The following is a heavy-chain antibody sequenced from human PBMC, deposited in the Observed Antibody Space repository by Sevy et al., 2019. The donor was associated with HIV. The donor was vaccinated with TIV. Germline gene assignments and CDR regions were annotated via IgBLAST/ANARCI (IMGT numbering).Heavy chain of an antibody. CDR1: GFTFSNYA. CDR2: IWSDGAYQ. J-gene: IGHJ4*02. CDR3: ARGGYYYDNAAYYALDS. V-gene: IGHV3-33*01. D-gene: IGHD3-22*01. Sequence: GGSLRLSCAATGFTFSNYAMHWVRQAPGKGMEWVAIIWSDGAYQYHGDSVKGRFTISRDNSKNTLYLQMNNVRVEDTAVYYGARGGYYYDNAAYYALDSWGQGTLVTVSS.